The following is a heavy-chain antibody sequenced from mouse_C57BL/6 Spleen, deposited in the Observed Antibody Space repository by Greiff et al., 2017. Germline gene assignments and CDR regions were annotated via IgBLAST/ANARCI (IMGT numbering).Heavy chain of an antibody. CDR3: TRDWDEEYFDY. CDR2: IDPETGGT. D-gene: IGHD4-1*01. CDR1: GYTFTDYE. J-gene: IGHJ2*01. V-gene: IGHV1-15*01. Sequence: VQLQQSGAELVRPGASVTLSCKASGYTFTDYEMHWVKQTPVHGLEWIGAIDPETGGTAYNQKFKGKAILTADKSSSTAYMELRSLTSEDSAVYYCTRDWDEEYFDYWGQGTTLTVSS.